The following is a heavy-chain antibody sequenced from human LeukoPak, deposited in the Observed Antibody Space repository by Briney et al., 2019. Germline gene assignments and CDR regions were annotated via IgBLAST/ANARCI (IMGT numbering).Heavy chain of an antibody. D-gene: IGHD1-26*01. CDR3: ARGEWDLLFDY. Sequence: PSETLSLTCTVSGGSISGYYWSWIRQPPGKGLEWIGYIFYSGSTNYNPSLKSRVTISVDTSKNRFSLQLSSVTAADTAVYYCARGEWDLLFDYWGQGTLVTVSS. CDR1: GGSISGYY. V-gene: IGHV4-59*01. J-gene: IGHJ4*02. CDR2: IFYSGST.